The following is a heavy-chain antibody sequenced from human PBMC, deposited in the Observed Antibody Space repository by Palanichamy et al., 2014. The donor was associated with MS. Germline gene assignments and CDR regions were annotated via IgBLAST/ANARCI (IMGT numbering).Heavy chain of an antibody. CDR3: ARRASGDFPYYAMDV. D-gene: IGHD4-17*01. J-gene: IGHJ6*02. Sequence: QLQLQESGPGLVRPSETLSLTCTVSGGSITTTNYYWVWIRQPPGKGLEWIGDVYYNGNTHYNPSLKSRVTMSVDTSKNHFSLGLNSVSAADTALYYCARRASGDFPYYAMDVWGQGTAVTVSS. CDR2: VYYNGNT. CDR1: GGSITTTNYY. V-gene: IGHV4-39*02.